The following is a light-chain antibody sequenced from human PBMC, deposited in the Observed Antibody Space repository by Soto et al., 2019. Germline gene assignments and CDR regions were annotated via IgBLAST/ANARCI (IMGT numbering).Light chain of an antibody. J-gene: IGKJ5*01. CDR3: QQRKNWQVT. CDR2: DAS. V-gene: IGKV3-11*01. CDR1: QSVSSY. Sequence: EIVMTQYKVTLSLSPGERATLSCRASQSVSSYLAWYQQKPGQAPRLLIYDASNRATGIPARFSGSGSGTDFTLTISSLEPEDCAVYYCQQRKNWQVTFGQGTRLEI.